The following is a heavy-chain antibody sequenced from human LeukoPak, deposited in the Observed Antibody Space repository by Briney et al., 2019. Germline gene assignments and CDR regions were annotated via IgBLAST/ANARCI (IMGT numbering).Heavy chain of an antibody. CDR1: GLTVSSDY. CDR2: IYSGGDT. Sequence: GGSLRLSYVVSGLTVSSDYMTWVRQAPGKGLEWVSVIYSGGDTYYADSVKGRFTISRDNSKNMIYLEVSSLKAEDTAVYYCAKERSLEIAVAGTVFDYWGQGTLVTVSS. J-gene: IGHJ4*02. D-gene: IGHD6-19*01. CDR3: AKERSLEIAVAGTVFDY. V-gene: IGHV3-66*01.